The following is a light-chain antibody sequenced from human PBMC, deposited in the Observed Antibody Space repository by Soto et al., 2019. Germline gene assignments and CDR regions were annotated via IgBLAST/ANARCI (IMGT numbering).Light chain of an antibody. CDR1: SSDVGGYNY. J-gene: IGLJ3*02. Sequence: QSALTQPPSAPGSPGQSVTISCTGTSSDVGGYNYVSWYQQHPGKAPKVMIYEVNKRPSGVPDRFSGSKSGNTASLTVSGLQAEDEADYFCKSYTGINNWVFGGGTKLTVL. CDR3: KSYTGINNWV. CDR2: EVN. V-gene: IGLV2-8*01.